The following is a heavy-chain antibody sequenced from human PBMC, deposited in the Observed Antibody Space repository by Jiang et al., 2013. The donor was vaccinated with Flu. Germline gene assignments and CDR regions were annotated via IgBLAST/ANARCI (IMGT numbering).Heavy chain of an antibody. CDR2: IYYSGSA. CDR3: ARHSILGLDY. CDR1: GDSISTNGFY. D-gene: IGHD2/OR15-2a*01. V-gene: IGHV4-39*01. J-gene: IGHJ4*02. Sequence: TCTVSGDSISTNGFYWAWIRQPPGKGLEWIVNIYYSGSAYYNPSLESRVTISVDTSKNQFSLKLSSVTAADTAVYYCARHSILGLDYWGQGTLVTVSS.